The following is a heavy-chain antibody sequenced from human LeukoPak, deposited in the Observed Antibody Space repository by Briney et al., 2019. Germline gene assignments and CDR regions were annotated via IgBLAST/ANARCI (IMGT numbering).Heavy chain of an antibody. Sequence: GGSLRLSCTASGFTFSTYWMHWVRQAPGKGLEWVATIKQDGSEKYYVDSVKGRFTISRDNAKSSLYLQMNSLRAEDTAVYYCGRAMDVWGQGTTVTVSS. CDR2: IKQDGSEK. CDR1: GFTFSTYW. CDR3: GRAMDV. J-gene: IGHJ6*02. V-gene: IGHV3-7*04.